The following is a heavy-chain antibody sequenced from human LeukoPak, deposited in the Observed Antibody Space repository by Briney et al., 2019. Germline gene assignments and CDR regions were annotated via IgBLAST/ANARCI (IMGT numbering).Heavy chain of an antibody. CDR2: IISSSSDI. D-gene: IGHD5-12*01. Sequence: GGSLRLSCVASGFTFSSYSMNWVRQATGKGLEWVSSIISSSSDIYYAASVKGRFTNSRDNAKNSLYLQMNSLRAEDTAVYYCARDGYSGYEASSGWYDYWGQGTLVTVSS. V-gene: IGHV3-21*01. J-gene: IGHJ4*02. CDR1: GFTFSSYS. CDR3: ARDGYSGYEASSGWYDY.